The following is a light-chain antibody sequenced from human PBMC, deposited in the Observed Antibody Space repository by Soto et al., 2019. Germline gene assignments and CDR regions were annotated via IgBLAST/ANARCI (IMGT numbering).Light chain of an antibody. V-gene: IGLV2-14*01. CDR1: SSDVGGYNY. CDR3: SSYTTSTTVV. CDR2: DVS. J-gene: IGLJ2*01. Sequence: QSALTQPASVSGSPGQSITISCTGTSSDVGGYNYVSWYQQHPGKAPKLMIYDVSNRPSGVSNRFSASKSGNTASLTFSGLQAEDEADYYCSSYTTSTTVVFGGGTKLTVL.